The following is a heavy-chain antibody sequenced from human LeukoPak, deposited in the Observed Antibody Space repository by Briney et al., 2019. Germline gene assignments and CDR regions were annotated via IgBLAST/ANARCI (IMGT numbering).Heavy chain of an antibody. J-gene: IGHJ4*02. V-gene: IGHV3-7*01. D-gene: IGHD2-21*02. CDR3: ATDRDSGDWQKRFDS. Sequence: PGGSPRLSCAASGFTFSTYWMNWYRQAPGKGLEWVGNINQDASEINYVDSVRGRFTISRDNAMNSLHLQMNSLRAEDTAVYYCATDRDSGDWQKRFDSWGQGTLVTVSS. CDR1: GFTFSTYW. CDR2: INQDASEI.